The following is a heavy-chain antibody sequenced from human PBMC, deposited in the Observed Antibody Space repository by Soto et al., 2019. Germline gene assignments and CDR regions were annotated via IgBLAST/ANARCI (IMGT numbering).Heavy chain of an antibody. Sequence: EVQLVDSGGGLVHPGGSLRLSCVASRFTFSSYGMNWVRQAPGKGLEWVSYISSSSSIIYYADSVKGRFTISRDNAKNSLYLQMNSLRAEDTDMYYCAREQPRSDSSNCYFDCWGQGTMVTVSS. CDR1: RFTFSSYG. J-gene: IGHJ4*02. D-gene: IGHD6-13*01. CDR3: AREQPRSDSSNCYFDC. CDR2: ISSSSSII. V-gene: IGHV3-48*01.